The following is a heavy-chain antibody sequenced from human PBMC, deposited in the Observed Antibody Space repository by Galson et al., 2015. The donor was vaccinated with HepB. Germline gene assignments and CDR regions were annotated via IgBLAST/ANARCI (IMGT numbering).Heavy chain of an antibody. Sequence: SLRLSCAASGFTFSSYVMSWVRQAPGKGLEWVSAISGSGGSTYYADSVKGRFTISRDNSKNTLYLQMNSLRAEDTAVYYCAKDLSGSLHSGGFDYWGQGTLVTVSS. V-gene: IGHV3-23*01. J-gene: IGHJ4*02. CDR3: AKDLSGSLHSGGFDY. CDR1: GFTFSSYV. CDR2: ISGSGGST. D-gene: IGHD1-26*01.